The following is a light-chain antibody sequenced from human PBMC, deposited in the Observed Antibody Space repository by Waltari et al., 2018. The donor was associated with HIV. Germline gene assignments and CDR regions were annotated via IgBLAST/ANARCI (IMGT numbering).Light chain of an antibody. CDR2: KNN. Sequence: QSVMTQPPSASGTPGQRVSISSSGSDSNIGSNNVYWYQDLPGTAPKLLIYKNNHRPSGVPDRFSCSKSDTSASLAISGLRSEDESDYYCASWDDNLNSWMFGGGTKVTVL. CDR3: ASWDDNLNSWM. J-gene: IGLJ3*02. CDR1: DSNIGSNN. V-gene: IGLV1-47*01.